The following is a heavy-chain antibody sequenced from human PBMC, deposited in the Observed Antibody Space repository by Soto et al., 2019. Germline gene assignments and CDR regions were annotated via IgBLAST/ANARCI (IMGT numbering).Heavy chain of an antibody. CDR3: ARELRYSSSWVLDF. Sequence: ASVKVSCKASAYTFTSYGISWMRQAPGQGLEWMGWISAYNGKTNYAKSLQRRVTMTTDTSTSTAYMELRILRSDYTAVYYCARELRYSSSWVLDFWGQGTTVTVYS. CDR1: AYTFTSYG. CDR2: ISAYNGKT. D-gene: IGHD6-13*01. J-gene: IGHJ6*02. V-gene: IGHV1-18*04.